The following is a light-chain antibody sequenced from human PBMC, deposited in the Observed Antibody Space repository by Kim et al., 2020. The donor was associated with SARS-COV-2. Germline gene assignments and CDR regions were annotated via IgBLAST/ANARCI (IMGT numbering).Light chain of an antibody. V-gene: IGLV3-21*04. CDR3: QVWDSSSDHRVV. CDR1: SIGRKS. J-gene: IGLJ2*01. CDR2: YDS. Sequence: PGKTARVSCGGKSIGRKSVPWYQKKSGQAPLLVISYDSDRPSGIPERFSGSNSENTATLTISRVEAGDEADYYCQVWDSSSDHRVVFGGGTQLTVL.